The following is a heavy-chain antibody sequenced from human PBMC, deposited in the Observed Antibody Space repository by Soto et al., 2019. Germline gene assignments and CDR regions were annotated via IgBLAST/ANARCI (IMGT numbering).Heavy chain of an antibody. CDR2: ISGSGTSI. J-gene: IGHJ4*02. CDR3: ARFPRGSPDY. Sequence: ESGGGLVKPGGSLRLSCAVSGFTFSDYYMSWIRQAPGKGLEWVSYISGSGTSIYYADSVKGRFTVSRDNAENSLYLYMNSLRAEDTAVYFCARFPRGSPDYWGQGTLVTVSS. D-gene: IGHD6-13*01. CDR1: GFTFSDYY. V-gene: IGHV3-11*01.